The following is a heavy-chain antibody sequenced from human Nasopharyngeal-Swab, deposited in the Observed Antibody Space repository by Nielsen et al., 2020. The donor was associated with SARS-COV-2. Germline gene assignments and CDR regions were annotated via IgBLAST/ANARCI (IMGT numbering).Heavy chain of an antibody. V-gene: IGHV1-3*01. CDR3: VRGSMVRGVIEHYYYYYMDV. D-gene: IGHD3-10*01. CDR2: INAGNGNT. Sequence: ASVKVSCKASGYTFTSYAMHWVRQAPGQRLEWMGWINAGNGNTKYSQKFQGRVTITRDTSASTAYMELSSLRSEDPAVYYCVRGSMVRGVIEHYYYYYMDVWGKRTTVTVSS. CDR1: GYTFTSYA. J-gene: IGHJ6*03.